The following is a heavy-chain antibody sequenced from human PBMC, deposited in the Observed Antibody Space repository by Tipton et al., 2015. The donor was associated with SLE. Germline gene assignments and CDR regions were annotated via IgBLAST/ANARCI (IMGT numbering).Heavy chain of an antibody. J-gene: IGHJ4*02. V-gene: IGHV4-30-2*01. CDR3: ARDTGYCRGRSGPRGS. Sequence: TLSLTCAVSGGSISSGGYSWSWIRQPPGKGLEWIGYIYHSGSTYYNPSLKSRVTISVDRSKNQFSLKLSSVTAADTAVYYCARDTGYCRGRSGPRGSGGRGTRATAPS. CDR1: GGSISSGGYS. CDR2: IYHSGST. D-gene: IGHD2-15*01.